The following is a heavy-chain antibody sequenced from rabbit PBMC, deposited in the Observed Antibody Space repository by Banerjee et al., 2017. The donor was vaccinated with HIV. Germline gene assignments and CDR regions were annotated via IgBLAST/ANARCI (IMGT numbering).Heavy chain of an antibody. Sequence: QSLEESGGDLVKPEGSLTLTCTVSGFSLSSNHMCWVRQAPGKGLEWIACIYTGSSGNTYYASWAKGRFTISKTSSTTVTLQAASLTAADTATYFCARDLAGSETFDLWGPGTLVTVS. CDR1: GFSLSSNH. CDR2: IYTGSSGNT. J-gene: IGHJ4*01. V-gene: IGHV1S40*01. CDR3: ARDLAGSETFDL. D-gene: IGHD4-2*01.